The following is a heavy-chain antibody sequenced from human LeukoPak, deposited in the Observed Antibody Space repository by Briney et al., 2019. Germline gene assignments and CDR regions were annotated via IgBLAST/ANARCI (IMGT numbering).Heavy chain of an antibody. CDR1: GYTFTSYG. CDR2: ISAYNGNT. J-gene: IGHJ3*02. Sequence: ASVKVSCKASGYTFTSYGISWVRQAPGQGLEWMGWISAYNGNTNYAQKLQGRVTMTTDTSTSTAYMELRSLRSDDTAVYYCARGMGPEMALDDAFDIWGQGTMVTVSS. D-gene: IGHD5-24*01. V-gene: IGHV1-18*01. CDR3: ARGMGPEMALDDAFDI.